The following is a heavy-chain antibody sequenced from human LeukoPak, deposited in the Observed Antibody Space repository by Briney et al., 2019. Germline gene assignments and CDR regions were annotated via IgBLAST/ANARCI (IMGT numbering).Heavy chain of an antibody. CDR2: INTDGSST. J-gene: IGHJ6*02. CDR1: GFTFSSYW. Sequence: AGGSLRLSCAASGFTFSSYWMHWVRQAPGKGLVWVSRINTDGSSTSYADSVKGRFTISRDNAKNTLYLQMNSLRAEDTAVYYCAREGYDYVWQTTEQDGMDVWGQGTTVTVSS. V-gene: IGHV3-74*01. CDR3: AREGYDYVWQTTEQDGMDV. D-gene: IGHD3-16*01.